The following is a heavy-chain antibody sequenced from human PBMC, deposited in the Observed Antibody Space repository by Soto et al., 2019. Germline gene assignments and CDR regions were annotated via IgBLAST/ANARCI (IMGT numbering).Heavy chain of an antibody. D-gene: IGHD7-27*01. V-gene: IGHV3-23*01. CDR1: GFIFSNYA. J-gene: IGHJ5*02. Sequence: EVQLLASGGGLVQPGGSLRLSCAASGFIFSNYAMSWVRQAPGKGPEWVSSISDSGNYIEYADSVEGRFTISRDNSKNTLYLQMNSVRAEDTARYYCAKDPQTWGSIWFDPWGQGTQVTVSS. CDR3: AKDPQTWGSIWFDP. CDR2: ISDSGNYI.